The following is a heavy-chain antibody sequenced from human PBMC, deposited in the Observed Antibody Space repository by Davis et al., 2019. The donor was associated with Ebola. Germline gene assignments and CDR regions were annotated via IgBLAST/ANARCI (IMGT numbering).Heavy chain of an antibody. D-gene: IGHD3-3*01. Sequence: SLNIPCAASGFTFRNYAMHLVRQAPGKGLEWVAVVPHSERERFYADSVKGRFTISRDNSEKTLYLQMSSLTVDDTAVYYCVRAVFHEVLDYWGQGTPVTVSS. CDR3: VRAVFHEVLDY. J-gene: IGHJ4*02. CDR2: VPHSERER. CDR1: GFTFRNYA. V-gene: IGHV3-30*04.